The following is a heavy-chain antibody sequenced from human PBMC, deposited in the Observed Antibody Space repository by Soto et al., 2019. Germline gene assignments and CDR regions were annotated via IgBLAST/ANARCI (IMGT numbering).Heavy chain of an antibody. Sequence: QVQLVESGGGVVQPGRSLRLSCAASGFTFSSSGMHWVRQAPGKGLEWVAVISYNGVNKYYADSVKGRFTISRDDSRNTLDLQMNSLRPEDSAVYYCTKGSWCSRTNCYTAASDFWGQGTRVTVSS. J-gene: IGHJ4*02. CDR2: ISYNGVNK. CDR3: TKGSWCSRTNCYTAASDF. D-gene: IGHD2-2*01. CDR1: GFTFSSSG. V-gene: IGHV3-30*18.